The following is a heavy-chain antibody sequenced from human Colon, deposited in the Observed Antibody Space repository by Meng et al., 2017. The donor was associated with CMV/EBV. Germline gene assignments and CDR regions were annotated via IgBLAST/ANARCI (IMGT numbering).Heavy chain of an antibody. CDR2: IYYSGST. J-gene: IGHJ3*02. V-gene: IGHV4-39*07. Sequence: SETLSLTCTVSGGSISSSSYYWGWILQPPGKGLEWIGSIYYSGSTYYNPSLKSRVTISVDTSKNQFSLKLSSVTAADTAVYYCSTYCSSTSCYTMPHAFDIWGQGTMVTVSS. CDR3: STYCSSTSCYTMPHAFDI. D-gene: IGHD2-2*02. CDR1: GGSISSSSYY.